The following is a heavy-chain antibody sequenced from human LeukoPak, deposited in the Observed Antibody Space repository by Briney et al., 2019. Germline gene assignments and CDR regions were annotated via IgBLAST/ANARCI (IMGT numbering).Heavy chain of an antibody. D-gene: IGHD6-13*01. V-gene: IGHV3-43*02. Sequence: PGGSLGLSCAASGFTFDDYAMHWVRQAPGKGLEWVSLISGNGGSTSYEDSVKGRFTISRDNSKNSLYLQMNSLRTEDTALYYCAKEVYSSSWYRLGYWGQGTLVTVSS. J-gene: IGHJ4*02. CDR2: ISGNGGST. CDR3: AKEVYSSSWYRLGY. CDR1: GFTFDDYA.